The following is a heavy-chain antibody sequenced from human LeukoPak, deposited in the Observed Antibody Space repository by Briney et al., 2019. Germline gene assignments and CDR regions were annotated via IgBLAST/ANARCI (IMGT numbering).Heavy chain of an antibody. J-gene: IGHJ4*02. Sequence: GGSLRLSCAASGFTFSSYGMHWVRQAPGKGLEWVAVISYDGSNKYYADSVKGRFTISRDNSKNTLYLQMNSLRAEDTAVYYCAKGGQWLVGWGQGTLVTVSS. V-gene: IGHV3-30*18. D-gene: IGHD6-19*01. CDR2: ISYDGSNK. CDR1: GFTFSSYG. CDR3: AKGGQWLVG.